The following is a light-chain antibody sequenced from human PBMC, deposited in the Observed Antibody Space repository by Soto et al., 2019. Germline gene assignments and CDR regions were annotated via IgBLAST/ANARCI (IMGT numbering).Light chain of an antibody. CDR2: DAS. V-gene: IGKV1-13*02. CDR3: QQFSSYPLT. CDR1: QDISSA. J-gene: IGKJ4*01. Sequence: AIQLTQSPTSLSASVGDRVTITCRASQDISSALAWYQQRPGKAPKILISDASSLESGVPSRFSDSGSGTDFTLTISSLQPEDFATFYCQQFSSYPLTFGGGTKVEIK.